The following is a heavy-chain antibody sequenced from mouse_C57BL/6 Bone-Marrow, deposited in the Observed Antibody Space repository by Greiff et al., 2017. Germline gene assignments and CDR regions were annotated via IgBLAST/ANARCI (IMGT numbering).Heavy chain of an antibody. CDR2: IFPGSGST. J-gene: IGHJ2*01. CDR1: GFTFTGYC. V-gene: IGHV1-9*01. CDR3: ARPSFITTVVGAGY. D-gene: IGHD1-1*01. Sequence: QVQLQQSGAELMKPGASVKLSCKATGFTFTGYCIEWVKQRPGHGLEWIGWIFPGSGSTNYNAKFKGKATLTADTSSNTAYMQLSSLTTEDSAIYYCARPSFITTVVGAGYWGQGTTLTVSS.